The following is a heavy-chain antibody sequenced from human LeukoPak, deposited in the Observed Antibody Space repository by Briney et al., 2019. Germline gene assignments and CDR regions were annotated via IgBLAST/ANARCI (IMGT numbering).Heavy chain of an antibody. D-gene: IGHD3-10*01. J-gene: IGHJ3*02. V-gene: IGHV3-7*01. CDR2: MKQDGSKK. CDR3: ARGVRGVSQYDAFDI. Sequence: GGSLRLSCVASGITFEKSRIIWVRQAPGRGLEWVANMKQDGSKKYYVDSVKGRFTISRDNAKNSLYLQMNSLRAEDTGVYYCARGVRGVSQYDAFDIWGQGTMVTVSS. CDR1: GITFEKSR.